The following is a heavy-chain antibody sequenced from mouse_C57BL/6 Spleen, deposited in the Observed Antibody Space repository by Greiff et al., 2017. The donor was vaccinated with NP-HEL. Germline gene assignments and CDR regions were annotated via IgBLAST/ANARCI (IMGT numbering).Heavy chain of an antibody. CDR3: ARHVHYYGSSYNWYFDV. Sequence: EVKLVESGGGLVKPGGSLKLSCAASGFTFSSYTMSWVRQTPEKRLEWVATISGGGGNTYYPDSVKGRFTISRDNAKNTLYLQMSSLRSEDTALYYCARHVHYYGSSYNWYFDVWGTGTTVTVSS. D-gene: IGHD1-1*01. J-gene: IGHJ1*03. V-gene: IGHV5-9*01. CDR2: ISGGGGNT. CDR1: GFTFSSYT.